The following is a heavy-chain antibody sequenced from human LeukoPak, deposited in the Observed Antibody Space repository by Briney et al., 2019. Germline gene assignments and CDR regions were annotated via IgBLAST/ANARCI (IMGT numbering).Heavy chain of an antibody. V-gene: IGHV3-11*04. CDR1: GFTLSDYY. D-gene: IGHD5-18*01. CDR2: ISGSGSTI. J-gene: IGHJ6*03. CDR3: AVVDTAMVRATLYYMDV. Sequence: GGSLRLSCAGSGFTLSDYYMTWIRQAPGKGLECLSYISGSGSTIYHADSVKGRFTTSRDNAKNSLYLQMDSLRAEDTAVYYCAVVDTAMVRATLYYMDVWGKGTTVTVSS.